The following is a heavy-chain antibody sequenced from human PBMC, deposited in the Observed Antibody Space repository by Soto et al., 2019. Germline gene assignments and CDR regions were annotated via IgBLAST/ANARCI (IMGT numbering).Heavy chain of an antibody. D-gene: IGHD1-1*01. CDR1: GGTFSSYT. J-gene: IGHJ3*02. Sequence: QVQLVQSGAEVQKPGSSVKVSCKASGGTFSSYTISWVRQAPGQGLEWMGRIIPILGIANYAQKFQGRVTITADKSTSTAYMELSSLRSEDTAVYYCARRDENWNDMAFDIWGQGTMVTVSS. V-gene: IGHV1-69*02. CDR2: IIPILGIA. CDR3: ARRDENWNDMAFDI.